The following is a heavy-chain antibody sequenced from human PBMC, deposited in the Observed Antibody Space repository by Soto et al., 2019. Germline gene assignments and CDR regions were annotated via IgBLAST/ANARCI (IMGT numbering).Heavy chain of an antibody. CDR2: MNPNSNNT. V-gene: IGHV1-8*01. CDR1: GYTFASYD. J-gene: IGHJ5*01. CDR3: ARSNGYHFNWLDS. D-gene: IGHD2-8*01. Sequence: QVQLVQSGAEVKTPGASVKVSCKASGYTFASYDINWVRQAPGQGLEWMGWMNPNSNNTGYAKKLQGRLTMTRDIALSIAHMELSSLRNEETAVYYCARSNGYHFNWLDSWGQGTLVTVSA.